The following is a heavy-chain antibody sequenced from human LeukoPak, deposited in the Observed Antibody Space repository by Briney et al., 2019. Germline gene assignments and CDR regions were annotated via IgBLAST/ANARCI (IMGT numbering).Heavy chain of an antibody. CDR2: FDPEDGET. D-gene: IGHD3-10*01. Sequence: GASVKVSCKASGYTFTGYYMHWVRQAPGQGLEWMGGFDPEDGETIYAQKFQGRVTMTEDTSTDTAYMELGSLRSEDTAVYYCARDYRDVLLWFGELSKWGQGTLVTVSS. CDR3: ARDYRDVLLWFGELSK. V-gene: IGHV1-24*01. CDR1: GYTFTGYY. J-gene: IGHJ4*02.